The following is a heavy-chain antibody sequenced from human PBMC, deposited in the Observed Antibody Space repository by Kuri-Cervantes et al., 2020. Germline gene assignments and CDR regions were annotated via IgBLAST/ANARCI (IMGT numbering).Heavy chain of an antibody. J-gene: IGHJ6*02. CDR3: AKRNDYGDYGDHYYYCYGMDV. Sequence: GESLKISCAASGFTFGSYAMSWVRQAPGKGLEWVSAISGSGGSTYYADSVKGRFTISRDNSKNTLYLQMNSLRAEDTAVYYCAKRNDYGDYGDHYYYCYGMDVWGQGTTVTVSS. CDR2: ISGSGGST. V-gene: IGHV3-23*01. D-gene: IGHD4-17*01. CDR1: GFTFGSYA.